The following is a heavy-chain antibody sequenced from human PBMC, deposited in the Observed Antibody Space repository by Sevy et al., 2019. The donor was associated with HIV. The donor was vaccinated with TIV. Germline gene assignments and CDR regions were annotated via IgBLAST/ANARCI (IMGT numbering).Heavy chain of an antibody. Sequence: GGSLRLSCAVSGFTFSTYAMHWVRQAPGKGLERVAIVSSDGSEINYADSVKGRFTISRDNSRNTLYLQMNSLRTEDTALYYCARDQLGSIDYWGQGTLVTVS. CDR2: VSSDGSEI. CDR1: GFTFSTYA. D-gene: IGHD7-27*01. CDR3: ARDQLGSIDY. V-gene: IGHV3-30-3*01. J-gene: IGHJ4*02.